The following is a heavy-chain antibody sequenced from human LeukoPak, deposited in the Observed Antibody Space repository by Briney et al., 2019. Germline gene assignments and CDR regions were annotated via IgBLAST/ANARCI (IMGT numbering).Heavy chain of an antibody. CDR1: GGSISSGSYY. V-gene: IGHV4-61*02. J-gene: IGHJ5*02. Sequence: PSQTLSLTCTVSGGSISSGSYYWSWIRQPAGKGLEWIGRIYTSGSTNYNPSLKSRVTISVDTSKNQFSLQLNSVTPEDTAVYYCASSSLAQGWFDPWGQGTLVTVSS. CDR3: ASSSLAQGWFDP. D-gene: IGHD2/OR15-2a*01. CDR2: IYTSGST.